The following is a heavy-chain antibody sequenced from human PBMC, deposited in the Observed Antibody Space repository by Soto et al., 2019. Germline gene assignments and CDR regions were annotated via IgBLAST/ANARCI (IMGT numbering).Heavy chain of an antibody. V-gene: IGHV5-51*01. CDR2: IYPGDSDT. CDR3: ARLSAAVPYYDFWSGTYYFDY. J-gene: IGHJ4*02. D-gene: IGHD3-3*01. Sequence: GESLKISCXGSGYXFTSYXXGXXRQMPGKGLEWMGXIYPGDSDTRYSPSFQGQVTISADKSISTAYLQWSSLKASDTAMYYCARLSAAVPYYDFWSGTYYFDYWGQGTLVTVSS. CDR1: GYXFTSYX.